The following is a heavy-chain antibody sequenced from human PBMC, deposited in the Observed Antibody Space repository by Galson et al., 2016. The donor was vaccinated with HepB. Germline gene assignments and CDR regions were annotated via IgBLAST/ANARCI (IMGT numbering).Heavy chain of an antibody. J-gene: IGHJ6*02. Sequence: ETLSLTCTVSGASISGYYLSWIRQPLGQGLEWIGYIYYSGRTNYNPSLKSRVTISVDTSKNQFSLKLSSVTAADTAVYYCARDDSGGWYGFHYGMDVWGRGTTVTVSS. V-gene: IGHV4-59*01. CDR2: IYYSGRT. CDR1: GASISGYY. D-gene: IGHD6-19*01. CDR3: ARDDSGGWYGFHYGMDV.